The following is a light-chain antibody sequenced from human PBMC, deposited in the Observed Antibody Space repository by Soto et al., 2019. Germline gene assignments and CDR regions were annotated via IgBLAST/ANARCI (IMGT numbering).Light chain of an antibody. Sequence: EVVMTQSPTILSVSPGERATLSCRASQSVSSNLAWYQQKPGQAPRLLISGTFSRATGIPDRFSGSGSGTDFTLTISRLEPEDFAVYYCQQYGSSPRWTFGQGTKVEIK. CDR2: GTF. CDR1: QSVSSN. J-gene: IGKJ1*01. V-gene: IGKV3-20*01. CDR3: QQYGSSPRWT.